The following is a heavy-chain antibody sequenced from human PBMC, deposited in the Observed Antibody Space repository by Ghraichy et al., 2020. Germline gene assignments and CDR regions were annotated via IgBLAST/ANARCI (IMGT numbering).Heavy chain of an antibody. D-gene: IGHD2-15*01. CDR1: GGSVSSGSYY. Sequence: SETLSLTCTVSGGSVSSGSYYWSWIRQPPGKGLEWIGYIYYSGSTNYNTSLKSRVTISVDTSKNQFSLKLSSVTAADTAVYYCARDPHRYCSGGSCYGSFDYWGQGTLVTVSS. V-gene: IGHV4-61*01. J-gene: IGHJ4*02. CDR2: IYYSGST. CDR3: ARDPHRYCSGGSCYGSFDY.